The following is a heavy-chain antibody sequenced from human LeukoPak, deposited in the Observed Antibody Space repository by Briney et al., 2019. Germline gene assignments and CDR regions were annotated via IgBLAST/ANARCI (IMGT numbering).Heavy chain of an antibody. CDR2: ISGGGGST. CDR1: GFTFSSYA. D-gene: IGHD3-9*01. Sequence: GSLRLSCAASGFTFSSYAMSWVRQSPGKGLEWVSAISGGGGSTYYADSVKGRFTISRDNSKNPLYLQMNSLRAEDTAVYFCVKFNDILTGYFDYWGQGTLVTVSS. CDR3: VKFNDILTGYFDY. J-gene: IGHJ4*02. V-gene: IGHV3-23*01.